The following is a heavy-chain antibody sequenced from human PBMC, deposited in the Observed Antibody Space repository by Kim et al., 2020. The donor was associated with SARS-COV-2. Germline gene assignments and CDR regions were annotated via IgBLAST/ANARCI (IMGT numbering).Heavy chain of an antibody. CDR2: IWYDGSKK. CDR1: GFTFSGYG. Sequence: GGSLRLSCGASGFTFSGYGMHWVRQAPGKGLEWVAIIWYDGSKKYYADSVKGRFVISRDNSRDTLFLEMNNLRAEDTAVYYCARNAQNYYFDYWGRGTLVTVSS. V-gene: IGHV3-33*01. CDR3: ARNAQNYYFDY. J-gene: IGHJ4*02. D-gene: IGHD2-2*01.